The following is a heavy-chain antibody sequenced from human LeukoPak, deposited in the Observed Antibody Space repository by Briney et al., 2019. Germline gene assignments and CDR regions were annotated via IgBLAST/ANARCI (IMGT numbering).Heavy chain of an antibody. CDR1: GFTFTDHW. CDR2: IRSDGRDT. Sequence: GGSLRLSRAASGFTFTDHWMHWVRQAPGKGLVWVSRIRSDGRDTNYADSVKGRFTISRDNAKNTLYLQMNSLGAEDTAVYYCAKDAYDSSGYYDYWGQGTLVTVSS. D-gene: IGHD3-22*01. CDR3: AKDAYDSSGYYDY. V-gene: IGHV3-74*01. J-gene: IGHJ4*02.